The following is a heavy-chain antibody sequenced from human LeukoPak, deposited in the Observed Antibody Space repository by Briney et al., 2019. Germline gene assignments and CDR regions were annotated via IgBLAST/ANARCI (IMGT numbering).Heavy chain of an antibody. CDR1: GFTFSSYW. D-gene: IGHD2-2*01. V-gene: IGHV3-74*01. Sequence: AGGSLRLSCAASGFTFSSYWMHWVRQAPGKGLVWVSRINTDGSSTSYADSVKGRFTISRDNAKNTLYLQMNSLRAEDTAVYYCARARDCSSTSCYSDYWGQGTLVTVSS. J-gene: IGHJ4*02. CDR3: ARARDCSSTSCYSDY. CDR2: INTDGSST.